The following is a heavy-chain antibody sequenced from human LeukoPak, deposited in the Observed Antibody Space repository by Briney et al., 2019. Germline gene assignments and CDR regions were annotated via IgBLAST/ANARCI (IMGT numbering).Heavy chain of an antibody. Sequence: ASVKVSCKASGYTFTDFYLHWVRQAPGQGLEWMGWISPNNGGTNYAQKFQGRVTMTRDTSLSTVYMELSRLRSDDTAVYYCVRGPHTSGWPQHYYWGQGTLVTVSS. V-gene: IGHV1-2*02. J-gene: IGHJ4*02. CDR3: VRGPHTSGWPQHYY. CDR1: GYTFTDFY. D-gene: IGHD6-19*01. CDR2: ISPNNGGT.